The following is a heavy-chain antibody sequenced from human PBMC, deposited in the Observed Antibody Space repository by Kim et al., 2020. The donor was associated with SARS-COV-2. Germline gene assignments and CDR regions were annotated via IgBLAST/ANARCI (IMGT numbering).Heavy chain of an antibody. D-gene: IGHD3-3*02. CDR3: ASDLLGISIAAFDI. CDR1: GLIFSDYY. J-gene: IGHJ3*02. CDR2: ISRNSYYT. Sequence: GGYLRLSCAASGLIFSDYYMTWIRQAPGKGLEWVSYISRNSYYTNYADSVKGRFTISRDDAKNSLYLQMNSLRAEDTAVYYCASDLLGISIAAFDIWGLGTMVTVSS. V-gene: IGHV3-11*06.